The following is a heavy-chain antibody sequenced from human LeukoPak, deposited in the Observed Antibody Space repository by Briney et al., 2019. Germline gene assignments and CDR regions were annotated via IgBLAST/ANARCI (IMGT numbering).Heavy chain of an antibody. CDR3: ARDVPTY. Sequence: PGGSLRLSCAASGFTFNSYSMNWVRQAPGKGLEWVSSISSSSSYIYYADSVKGRFTISRNNAKNSLYLQMNSLRAEDTAMYYCARDVPTYWGQGTLVTVSS. CDR2: ISSSSSYI. V-gene: IGHV3-21*01. J-gene: IGHJ4*02. D-gene: IGHD2-2*01. CDR1: GFTFNSYS.